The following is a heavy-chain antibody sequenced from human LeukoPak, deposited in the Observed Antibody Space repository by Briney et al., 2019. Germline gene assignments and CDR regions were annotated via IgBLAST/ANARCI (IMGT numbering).Heavy chain of an antibody. CDR3: ARILGYCSGGSCYRDHYYYYGMDV. J-gene: IGHJ6*02. Sequence: ASVKVSCKASGYTFTSYGISWVRQAPGQGLEWMGWIIPIFGTANYAQKFQGRVTITADESTSTAYMELSSLRSEDTAVYYCARILGYCSGGSCYRDHYYYYGMDVWGQGTTVTVSS. V-gene: IGHV1-69*13. CDR2: IIPIFGTA. CDR1: GYTFTSYG. D-gene: IGHD2-15*01.